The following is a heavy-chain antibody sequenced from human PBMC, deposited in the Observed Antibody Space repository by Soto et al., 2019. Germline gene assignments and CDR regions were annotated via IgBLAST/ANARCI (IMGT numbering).Heavy chain of an antibody. Sequence: PSETLSLTCAVSGGSISSGGYSWSWIRQPPGKGLEWIGYIYHGGNSYYNPSLKSRVTISIGSSQNQFSLKLSSVTAADTAVYYCAREFGYYFDYWGQGTLVTVSS. D-gene: IGHD3-10*01. CDR3: AREFGYYFDY. J-gene: IGHJ4*02. V-gene: IGHV4-30-2*01. CDR2: IYHGGNS. CDR1: GGSISSGGYS.